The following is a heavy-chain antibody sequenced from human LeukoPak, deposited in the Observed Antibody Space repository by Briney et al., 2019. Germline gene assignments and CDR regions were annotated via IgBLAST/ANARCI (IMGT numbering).Heavy chain of an antibody. V-gene: IGHV3-23*01. Sequence: GGSLRLSCAGSGFIFSDCAIHWVRQAPGKGLEWVSGTSGSGRSIHYADSVKGRFTISRDNSKNTLYLQMNSLRADDTAVYYCAKDMNSWRDGSGLGDYFDYWGQGTLVTVSS. CDR1: GFIFSDCA. CDR3: AKDMNSWRDGSGLGDYFDY. CDR2: TSGSGRSI. D-gene: IGHD6-19*01. J-gene: IGHJ4*02.